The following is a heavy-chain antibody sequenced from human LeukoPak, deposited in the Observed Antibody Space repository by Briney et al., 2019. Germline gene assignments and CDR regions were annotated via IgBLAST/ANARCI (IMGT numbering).Heavy chain of an antibody. D-gene: IGHD3-22*01. J-gene: IGHJ6*03. CDR3: ASGRQDVTMIVVVMTAVSYYLDV. CDR1: GGTFSGYY. Sequence: SETLSLTCAVYGGTFSGYYWTWIRQTPEKGLEWIGEMNPSGSTSYNPCIKSRVTISVDTSKNQLSLKLSSVTAADTAVYYCASGRQDVTMIVVVMTAVSYYLDVWGKRTTVTVS. CDR2: MNPSGST. V-gene: IGHV4-34*01.